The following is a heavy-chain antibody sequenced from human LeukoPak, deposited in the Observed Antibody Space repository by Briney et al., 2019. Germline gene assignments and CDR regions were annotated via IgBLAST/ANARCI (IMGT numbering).Heavy chain of an antibody. D-gene: IGHD2-2*02. V-gene: IGHV4-59*01. CDR2: IYYSGST. CDR1: GGSISSYY. CDR3: ARVCVVVPAAIWGDYYYMDV. Sequence: PSETLSLTCTVSGGSISSYYWSWIRQPPGKGLEWIGYIYYSGSTNYNPSLKSRVTISVDTSKNQFSLKLSSVTAADTAVYYCARVCVVVPAAIWGDYYYMDVWGKGTTVTVSS. J-gene: IGHJ6*03.